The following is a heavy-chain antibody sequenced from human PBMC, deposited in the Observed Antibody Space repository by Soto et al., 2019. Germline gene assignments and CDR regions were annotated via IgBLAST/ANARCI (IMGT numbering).Heavy chain of an antibody. J-gene: IGHJ6*02. V-gene: IGHV3-23*01. CDR2: ISGSGGST. CDR3: AKDSDPVSTSSGDV. CDR1: GFTSSSYA. Sequence: GGSLRLSCAASGFTSSSYAMSWVRQAPGKGLEWVSAISGSGGSTYYADSVKGRFTISRDNSKNTLYLQMNSLRAEDTAVYYCAKDSDPVSTSSGDVWGQGTTVTVSS. D-gene: IGHD6-25*01.